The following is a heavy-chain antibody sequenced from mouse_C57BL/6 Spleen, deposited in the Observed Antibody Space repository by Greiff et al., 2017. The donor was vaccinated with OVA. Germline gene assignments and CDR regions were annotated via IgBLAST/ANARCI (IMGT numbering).Heavy chain of an antibody. V-gene: IGHV5-4*01. CDR1: GFTFSSYA. J-gene: IGHJ4*01. CDR3: ARDRYYYGSSERAMDY. D-gene: IGHD1-1*01. Sequence: EVQGVESGGGLVKPGGSLKLSCAASGFTFSSYAMSWVRQTPEKRLEWVATISDGGSYTYYPDNVKGRFTISRDNAKNNLYLQMSHLKSEDTAMYYCARDRYYYGSSERAMDYWGQGTSVTVSS. CDR2: ISDGGSYT.